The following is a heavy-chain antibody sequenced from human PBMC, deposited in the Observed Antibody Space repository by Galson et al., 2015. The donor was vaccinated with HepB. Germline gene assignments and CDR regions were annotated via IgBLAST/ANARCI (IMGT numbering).Heavy chain of an antibody. D-gene: IGHD3-10*01. CDR2: INTNTGNP. Sequence: SVKVSCKASGYTFTSYAMNWVRQAPGQGLEWMGWINTNTGNPTYAQGFTGRFVFSLDTSVGTAYLQISSLKAEDTAVYYCARDFFMVRGVIGWYFDLWGRGTLVTVSS. CDR3: ARDFFMVRGVIGWYFDL. J-gene: IGHJ2*01. V-gene: IGHV7-4-1*02. CDR1: GYTFTSYA.